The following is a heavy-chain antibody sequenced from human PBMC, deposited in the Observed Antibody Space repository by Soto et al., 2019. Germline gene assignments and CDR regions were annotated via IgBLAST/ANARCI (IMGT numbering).Heavy chain of an antibody. CDR1: GGSVSNDYYS. CDR2: IYYSGSP. CDR3: VREGRTIFGVGGLVYGMDV. D-gene: IGHD3-3*01. J-gene: IGHJ6*02. V-gene: IGHV4-61*01. Sequence: PSETLSLTCTVSGGSVSNDYYSWNWIRQPPGKGLELIGFIYYSGSPTYNPSLKSRVTISVDTSKNQFSLNLSSVTAADTAMYYCVREGRTIFGVGGLVYGMDVWGQGTTVTVSS.